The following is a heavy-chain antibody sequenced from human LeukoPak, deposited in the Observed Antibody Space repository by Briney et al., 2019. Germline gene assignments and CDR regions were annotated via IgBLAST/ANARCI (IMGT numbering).Heavy chain of an antibody. Sequence: PGGSLRLSCAASGFPFNSFDMHWVRQAPGKGLEWVAIISSDGNVKYYADSVKGRFTISRDNSKNTLYLQMNSLRAEDTAVYYCARSLIVVVPAASYYYYGMDVWGQGTTVTVSS. V-gene: IGHV3-30*03. CDR3: ARSLIVVVPAASYYYYGMDV. D-gene: IGHD2-2*01. CDR1: GFPFNSFD. J-gene: IGHJ6*02. CDR2: ISSDGNVK.